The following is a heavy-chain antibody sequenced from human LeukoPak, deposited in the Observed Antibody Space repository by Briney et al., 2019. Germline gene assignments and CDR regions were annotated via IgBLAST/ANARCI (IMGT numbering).Heavy chain of an antibody. CDR3: ASTAPQDCSGGSCYSLRWYYYYGMDV. D-gene: IGHD2-15*01. J-gene: IGHJ6*02. V-gene: IGHV4-39*02. CDR1: GGSISSSSYY. CDR2: IYYSGST. Sequence: SETLSLTCTVSGGSISSSSYYWGWIRPPPGQGLVWIVSIYYSGSTYYYLSLKSRVTISVDTSKNHFSLKLSSVTAADTAVYYCASTAPQDCSGGSCYSLRWYYYYGMDVWGQGTTVTVSS.